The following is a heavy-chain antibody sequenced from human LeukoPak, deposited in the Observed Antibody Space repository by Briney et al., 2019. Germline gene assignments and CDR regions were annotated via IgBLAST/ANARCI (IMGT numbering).Heavy chain of an antibody. CDR2: FNPKTGGT. CDR1: GYTFTSYD. D-gene: IGHD2-2*01. Sequence: ASVKVSCKASGYTFTSYDINWVRQAPGQGLEWLGWFNPKTGGTNYAQKYQGRVTMTRDTSINTAYMELSSLTSDDTALYYCARDYCTSSSCYRWFDSWGQGTMVTVSS. CDR3: ARDYCTSSSCYRWFDS. J-gene: IGHJ5*01. V-gene: IGHV1-2*02.